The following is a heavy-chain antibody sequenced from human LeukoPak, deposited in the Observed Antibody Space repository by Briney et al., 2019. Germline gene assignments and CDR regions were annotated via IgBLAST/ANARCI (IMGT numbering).Heavy chain of an antibody. CDR3: ASGRQLGY. J-gene: IGHJ4*02. CDR1: GFTFSNYW. D-gene: IGHD6-13*01. Sequence: GGSLRLSCAASGFTFSNYWMSWVRQAPGKGLEWVANRKEDGSEKYYVDSVKGRFTISRDNARNSLYLQMNSLRAEDTAVYYCASGRQLGYWGQGTLVTVSS. CDR2: RKEDGSEK. V-gene: IGHV3-7*01.